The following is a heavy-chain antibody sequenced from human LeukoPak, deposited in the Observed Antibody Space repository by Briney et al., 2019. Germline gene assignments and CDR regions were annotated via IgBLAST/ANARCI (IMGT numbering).Heavy chain of an antibody. CDR2: ISWNSGSI. CDR3: AKDTYYDFSGVDY. CDR1: GFTFDDYA. V-gene: IGHV3-9*01. Sequence: PGGSLRLSCAASGFTFDDYAMHCVRQAPGKGLEWVSGISWNSGSIGYADSVKGRFTISRDNAKNSLYLQMNSLRAEDTALYYCAKDTYYDFSGVDYWGQGTLVTVSS. J-gene: IGHJ4*02. D-gene: IGHD3-3*01.